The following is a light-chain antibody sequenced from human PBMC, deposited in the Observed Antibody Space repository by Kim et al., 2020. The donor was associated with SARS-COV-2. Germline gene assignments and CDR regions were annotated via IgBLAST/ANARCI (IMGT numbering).Light chain of an antibody. J-gene: IGKJ2*01. Sequence: SATVGDRVTITCRASQSISSYLNWYQQKLGKAPKLLISGASSLQSGVPSRFSGSGSGTDFTLTISSLQPEDFAIYYCQQTFGPPPTFGQGTKLEI. CDR3: QQTFGPPPT. CDR2: GAS. V-gene: IGKV1-39*01. CDR1: QSISSY.